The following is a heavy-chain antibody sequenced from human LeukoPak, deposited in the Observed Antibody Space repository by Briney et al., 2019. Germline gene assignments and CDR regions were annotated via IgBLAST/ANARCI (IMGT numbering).Heavy chain of an antibody. CDR2: IIPIFGTA. CDR3: ARDKDTAMVGQPLDY. V-gene: IGHV1-69*13. J-gene: IGHJ4*02. Sequence: SVKVSCKASGGTFSSYAISWVRQAPGQGLEWMGGIIPIFGTANYAQKFQGRVTITADESTSTAYMELSSLRSEDTAVYYCARDKDTAMVGQPLDYWGQGTLVTVSS. D-gene: IGHD5-18*01. CDR1: GGTFSSYA.